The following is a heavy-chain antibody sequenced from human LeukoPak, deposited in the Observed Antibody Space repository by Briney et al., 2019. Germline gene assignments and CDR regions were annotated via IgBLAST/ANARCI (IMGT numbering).Heavy chain of an antibody. V-gene: IGHV3-74*01. CDR3: TRDFDAGSGS. CDR1: GFTFSNFW. D-gene: IGHD2-8*01. CDR2: IKGDGSSA. Sequence: GGSLRLSCAASGFTFSNFWMHWVRQAPGKGLVWVSRIKGDGSSANYADSVKGRFTISRGNAKNTLHLQMDSLRVEDTAVYYCTRDFDAGSGSWGQGTLVTVSS. J-gene: IGHJ5*02.